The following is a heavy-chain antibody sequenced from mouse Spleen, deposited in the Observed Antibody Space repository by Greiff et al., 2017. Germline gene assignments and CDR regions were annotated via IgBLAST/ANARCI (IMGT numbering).Heavy chain of an antibody. CDR3: ARDQTGAYWYFDV. D-gene: IGHD4-1*01. Sequence: VQLKESGPGLVKPSQSLSLTCSVTGYSITSGYYWNWIRQFPGNKLEWMGYISYDGSNNYNPSLKNRISITRDTSKNQFFLKLNSVTTEDTATYCCARDQTGAYWYFDVWGAGTTVTVSS. CDR1: GYSITSGYY. CDR2: ISYDGSN. J-gene: IGHJ1*01. V-gene: IGHV3-6*01.